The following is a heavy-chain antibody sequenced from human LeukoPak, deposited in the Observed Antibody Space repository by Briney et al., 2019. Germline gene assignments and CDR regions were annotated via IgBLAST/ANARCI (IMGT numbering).Heavy chain of an antibody. CDR3: AQGGSGVSVFDY. CDR2: IIPIFGTA. CDR1: GGTFSSYA. Sequence: GASVKVSCKASGGTFSSYAISWVRQAPGQGLEWMGGIIPIFGTANYAQKFQGRVTITADESTSTAYMELSSLRSEDTAVYYCAQGGSGVSVFDYWGQGTLVTVSS. J-gene: IGHJ4*02. V-gene: IGHV1-69*13. D-gene: IGHD3-10*01.